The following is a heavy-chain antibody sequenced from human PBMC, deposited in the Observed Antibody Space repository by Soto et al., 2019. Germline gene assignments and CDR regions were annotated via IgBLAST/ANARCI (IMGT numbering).Heavy chain of an antibody. CDR1: GFTFSSYA. V-gene: IGHV3-64*01. J-gene: IGHJ1*01. CDR2: ISSNGGST. CDR3: ARGLDLTTVTTEYFQH. Sequence: GGSLRLSCAASGFTFSSYAMHWVRQAPGKGLEYVSAISSNGGSTYYANSVKGRFTISRDNSKNTLYLQMGSLRAEDMAVYYCARGLDLTTVTTEYFQHWGQGTLVTVSS. D-gene: IGHD4-17*01.